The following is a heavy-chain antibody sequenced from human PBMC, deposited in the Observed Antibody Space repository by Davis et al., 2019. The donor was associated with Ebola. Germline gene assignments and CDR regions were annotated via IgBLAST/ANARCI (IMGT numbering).Heavy chain of an antibody. J-gene: IGHJ6*02. CDR3: ARDIGYSNGWPDYYYYGMDV. D-gene: IGHD4-11*01. V-gene: IGHV3-30*03. CDR2: ISYDGRNK. Sequence: GESLKISCAASGFTFSSYGMHWVRQAPGKGLEWVAVISYDGRNKYYADSVKGRFTISRDNSKNTLYLQMNSLRAEDTAVYYCARDIGYSNGWPDYYYYGMDVWGQGTTVTVSS. CDR1: GFTFSSYG.